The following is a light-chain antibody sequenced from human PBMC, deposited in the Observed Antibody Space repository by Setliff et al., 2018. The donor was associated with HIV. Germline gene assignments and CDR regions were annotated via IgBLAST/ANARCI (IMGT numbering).Light chain of an antibody. CDR1: QKISTY. CDR2: AAS. Sequence: DIQMTQSPSSMSVSVGDKVIITCRASQKISTYLNWYQHMPGKAPRLLISAASTLQSGVPSRFSGSGSGTLFTLTISRLRAEDSATYYCQQSYISSYRFGQGTK. V-gene: IGKV1-39*01. J-gene: IGKJ2*03. CDR3: QQSYISSYR.